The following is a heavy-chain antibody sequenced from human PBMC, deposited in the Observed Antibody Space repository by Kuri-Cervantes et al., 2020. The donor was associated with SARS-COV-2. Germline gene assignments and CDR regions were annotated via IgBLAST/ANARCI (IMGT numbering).Heavy chain of an antibody. CDR3: ARRSPQSYYYGMDV. CDR2: INHSGST. J-gene: IGHJ6*02. CDR1: GGSFSGYY. Sequence: GSLRLSCAVYGGSFSGYYWSWIRQPPGKGLGWIGEINHSGSTNYNPSLKSRVTISVDTSKNQFSLKLSSVTAADSAVFYCARRSPQSYYYGMDVWGQGTTVTVSS. V-gene: IGHV4-34*01.